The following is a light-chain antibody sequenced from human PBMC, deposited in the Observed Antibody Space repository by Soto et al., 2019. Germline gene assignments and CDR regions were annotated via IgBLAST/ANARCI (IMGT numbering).Light chain of an antibody. Sequence: EIVLTQSPATLSWSPGERATLSCRASQSVRNDLVWYHQKPGQAPRVLIYSASNRATGIPARFSGSGSGTDFTLTISSLEPEEFAVYYCQQRTNLPPTFGGGTKVE. CDR2: SAS. J-gene: IGKJ4*02. V-gene: IGKV3-11*01. CDR3: QQRTNLPPT. CDR1: QSVRND.